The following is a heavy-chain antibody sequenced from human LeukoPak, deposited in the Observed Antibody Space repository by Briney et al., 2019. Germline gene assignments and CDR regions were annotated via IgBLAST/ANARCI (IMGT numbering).Heavy chain of an antibody. CDR2: ISAYNGNT. CDR1: GYTFTSYG. J-gene: IGHJ4*02. Sequence: ASVKVSCKASGYTFTSYGISWVRQAPGQGLEWMGWISAYNGNTNYAQKLQGRVTMTTDTSTSTAYMELRSLRSDDTAVYYCARDYYGSGSYYPKLPLDYWGQGTLVTVSS. V-gene: IGHV1-18*01. CDR3: ARDYYGSGSYYPKLPLDY. D-gene: IGHD3-10*01.